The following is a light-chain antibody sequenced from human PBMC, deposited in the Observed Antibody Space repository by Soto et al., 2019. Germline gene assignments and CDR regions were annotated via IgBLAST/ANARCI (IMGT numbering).Light chain of an antibody. CDR3: QHYNSYSEA. Sequence: DSEMTQSPSPLSASVGDRVTITCRAIQSISRWLAWYQQKPGKAPKLLIYKASTLKSGVPSRFSGSGSGTEFTLTISSLQPDDFATYYCQHYNSYSEAFGQGTKVDIK. J-gene: IGKJ1*01. CDR1: QSISRW. V-gene: IGKV1-5*03. CDR2: KAS.